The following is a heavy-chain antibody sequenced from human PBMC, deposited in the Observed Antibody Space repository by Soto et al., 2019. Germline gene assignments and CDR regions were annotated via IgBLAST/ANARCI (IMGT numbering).Heavy chain of an antibody. CDR2: INHSGST. CDR3: ARSCDGDANYYYYYMDV. J-gene: IGHJ6*03. D-gene: IGHD2-15*01. CDR1: GGSFSGYY. V-gene: IGHV4-34*01. Sequence: QVQLQQWGAGLLKPPETLSLTCAVYGGSFSGYYWSWIRQPPGKGLEWIGEINHSGSTNYNPSLKSRVTISVDTSKNQFSLKLSSVTAADTAVYYCARSCDGDANYYYYYMDVWGKGTTVTVSS.